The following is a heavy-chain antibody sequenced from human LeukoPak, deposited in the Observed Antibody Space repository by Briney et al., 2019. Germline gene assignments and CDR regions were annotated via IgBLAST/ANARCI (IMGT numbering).Heavy chain of an antibody. Sequence: PGGSLRLSCVASGFIFSSYALHWVRQAPGKGLEWVAVISYDGNYKYYADSAKGRFTISRDNSKNTLFLQMNSLRPEDTAVYYCARGEYDLLTGVYDTYGIDVWGQGTTVTVSS. J-gene: IGHJ6*02. CDR3: ARGEYDLLTGVYDTYGIDV. CDR2: ISYDGNYK. CDR1: GFIFSSYA. D-gene: IGHD3-9*01. V-gene: IGHV3-30-3*01.